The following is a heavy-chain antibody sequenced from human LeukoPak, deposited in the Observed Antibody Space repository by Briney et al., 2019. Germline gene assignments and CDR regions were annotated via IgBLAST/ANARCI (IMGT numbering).Heavy chain of an antibody. J-gene: IGHJ3*02. Sequence: SETLSLTCAVHSGSFSGYYWSWIRQPAGKGLEWIGRINTSGSSNYNPSLKSRGTMSIDTSKNQFSLNLSSVTAADTAVYYCARAASSSSRAFDIWGQGTMVTVSS. CDR1: SGSFSGYY. CDR2: INTSGSS. V-gene: IGHV4-59*10. CDR3: ARAASSSSRAFDI. D-gene: IGHD6-6*01.